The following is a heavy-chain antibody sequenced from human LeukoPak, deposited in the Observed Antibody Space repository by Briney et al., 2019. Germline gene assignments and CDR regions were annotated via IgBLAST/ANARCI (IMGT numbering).Heavy chain of an antibody. V-gene: IGHV1-46*01. CDR3: ARLDYSKFDY. D-gene: IGHD4-11*01. CDR1: GYTFTGYY. Sequence: ASVKVSCKASGYTFTGYYMHWVRQAPGQGLEWMGIIKPSDGSTIYAQKFQGRVTMTSDTSTTTVYMEVSGLRSDDTAVYYCARLDYSKFDYWGQGTLVTVSS. CDR2: IKPSDGST. J-gene: IGHJ4*02.